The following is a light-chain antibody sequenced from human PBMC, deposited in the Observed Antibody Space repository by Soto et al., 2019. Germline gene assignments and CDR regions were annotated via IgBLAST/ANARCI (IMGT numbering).Light chain of an antibody. Sequence: DIQMTQSPSSLSASVGDRVTITCRASQSISSYLNWYQQKPGKAPKLLIYAASSLESGVPSRFSGSGSGTDFTLTISSLQPEDFATYYCQQSSSTWWTFGQGTKVEIK. J-gene: IGKJ1*01. V-gene: IGKV1-39*01. CDR3: QQSSSTWWT. CDR2: AAS. CDR1: QSISSY.